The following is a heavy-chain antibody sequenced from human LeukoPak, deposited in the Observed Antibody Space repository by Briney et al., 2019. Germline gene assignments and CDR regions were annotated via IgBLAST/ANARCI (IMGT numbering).Heavy chain of an antibody. V-gene: IGHV3-23*01. CDR3: AKELNDFWSGYLKYNDAFDI. D-gene: IGHD3-3*01. CDR1: GFTFSSYA. CDR2: ISGSGGST. J-gene: IGHJ3*02. Sequence: GGSLRLSCAASGFTFSSYAMGWVRQAPGKGLEWVSAISGSGGSTYYADSVKGRFTISRDNSKNTLYLQMNSLRAEDTAVYYCAKELNDFWSGYLKYNDAFDIWGQGTMVTVSS.